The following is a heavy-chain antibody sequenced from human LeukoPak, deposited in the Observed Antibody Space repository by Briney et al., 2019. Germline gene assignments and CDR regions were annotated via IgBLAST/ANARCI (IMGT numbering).Heavy chain of an antibody. CDR1: GFTFSSIA. D-gene: IGHD1-26*01. J-gene: IGHJ4*02. CDR2: ISGSGGST. CDR3: AKDRSWAATTTRLYSFDY. Sequence: PGGSLRLSCAASGFTFSSIAMTWVRQAPGKGLEWVSGISGSGGSTYYADSVKGRFTISRDNSKNTLYLQMSSLRAEDTAVYYCAKDRSWAATTTRLYSFDYWGQGTLVTVSS. V-gene: IGHV3-23*01.